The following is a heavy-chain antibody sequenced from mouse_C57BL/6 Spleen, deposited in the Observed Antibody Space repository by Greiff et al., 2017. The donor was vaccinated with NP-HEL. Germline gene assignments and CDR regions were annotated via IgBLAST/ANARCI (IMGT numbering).Heavy chain of an antibody. CDR1: GYSFTGYF. D-gene: IGHD1-1*01. Sequence: VQLQQSGPELVKPGDSVKISCKASGYSFTGYFMNWVMQSHGKSLEWIGRINPYNGDTFYNQKFKGKATLTVDKSSSTANMELRSLTSEDSAVYYCARYTTVVKGYYFDYWGQGTTLTVSS. J-gene: IGHJ2*01. V-gene: IGHV1-20*01. CDR3: ARYTTVVKGYYFDY. CDR2: INPYNGDT.